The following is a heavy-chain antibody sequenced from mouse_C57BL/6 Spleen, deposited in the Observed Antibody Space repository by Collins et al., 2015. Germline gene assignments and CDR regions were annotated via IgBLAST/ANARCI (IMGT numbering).Heavy chain of an antibody. V-gene: IGHV1-69*01. CDR3: ARRRDTTVVAHFDY. D-gene: IGHD1-1*01. CDR2: IDPSDSYT. CDR1: GYTXTSYW. Sequence: QLQQPGAELVMPGASVKLSCKASGYTXTSYWMHWVKQRPGQGLEWIGEIDPSDSYTNYNQKFKGKSTLTVDKSSSTAYMQLSSLTSEDSAVYYCARRRDTTVVAHFDYWGQGTTLTVSS. J-gene: IGHJ2*01.